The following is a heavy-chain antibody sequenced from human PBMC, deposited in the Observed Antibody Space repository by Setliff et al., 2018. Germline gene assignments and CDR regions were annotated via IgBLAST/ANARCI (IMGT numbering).Heavy chain of an antibody. Sequence: SETLSLTCTVSGYSISSGYYWGWIRQPPGKGLEWIGSIYHSGSTYYNPSLKSRVTISVDTSKNQFSLKLSSVTAADTAVYYCARAGSIWFGELFPENWFVPWGQGTLVTVSS. J-gene: IGHJ5*02. V-gene: IGHV4-38-2*02. CDR2: IYHSGST. D-gene: IGHD3-10*01. CDR1: GYSISSGYY. CDR3: ARAGSIWFGELFPENWFVP.